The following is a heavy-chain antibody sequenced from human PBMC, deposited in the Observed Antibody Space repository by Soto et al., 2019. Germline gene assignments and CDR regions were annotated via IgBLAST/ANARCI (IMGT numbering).Heavy chain of an antibody. J-gene: IGHJ6*02. V-gene: IGHV3-43*01. CDR1: GFTFDDYT. D-gene: IGHD1-20*01. Sequence: GGSLRLSCAASGFTFDDYTMHWVRQAPGKGLEWVSLISWDGGSTYYADSVKGRFTISRDNSKNSLYLQMNSLRTEDTALYYCAKGLITGTTGYYGMDVWGQGTTVTVS. CDR2: ISWDGGST. CDR3: AKGLITGTTGYYGMDV.